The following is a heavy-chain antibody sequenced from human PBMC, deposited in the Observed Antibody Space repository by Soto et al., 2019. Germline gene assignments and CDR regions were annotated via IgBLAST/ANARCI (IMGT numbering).Heavy chain of an antibody. CDR2: INPYNGNT. V-gene: IGHV1-18*01. Sequence: QVQLVQSGAEVKKPGASVKVSCKTSVYTFSNYGIAWVLQAPGQGLEWMGWINPYNGNTNSVPKLQGRVTMTTDTSTSTAYMELRSLRSDDTAVYYCARGMTPDYFDYWGQGTLVTVSS. CDR3: ARGMTPDYFDY. J-gene: IGHJ4*02. CDR1: VYTFSNYG.